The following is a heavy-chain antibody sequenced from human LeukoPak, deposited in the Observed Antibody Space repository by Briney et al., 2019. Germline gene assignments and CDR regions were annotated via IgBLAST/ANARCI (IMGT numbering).Heavy chain of an antibody. J-gene: IGHJ4*02. CDR3: VREVLSMIEVGYFDS. V-gene: IGHV4-31*03. CDR1: GGSISGGGYY. CDR2: INYSGYS. Sequence: PSETLSLTCTVSGGSISGGGYYWNWIRQHPGKGLEWIGHINYSGYSNYNPFLRSRFTMSVDTSRNRFSLKLTSVSAADTAVYYCVREVLSMIEVGYFDSWGQGTLVTVSS. D-gene: IGHD3-22*01.